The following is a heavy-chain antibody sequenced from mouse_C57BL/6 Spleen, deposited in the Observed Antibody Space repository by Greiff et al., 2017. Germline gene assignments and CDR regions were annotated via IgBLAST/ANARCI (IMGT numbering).Heavy chain of an antibody. CDR2: IYPGSGNT. CDR3: ARDWDTPFDY. V-gene: IGHV1-76*01. Sequence: QVHVKQSGAELVRPGASVKLSCKASGYTFTDYYINWVKQRPGQGLEWIARIYPGSGNTYYNEKFKGKATLTAEKSSSTAYMQLSSLTSEDSAVYFCARDWDTPFDYWGQGTTLTVSS. D-gene: IGHD4-1*01. CDR1: GYTFTDYY. J-gene: IGHJ2*01.